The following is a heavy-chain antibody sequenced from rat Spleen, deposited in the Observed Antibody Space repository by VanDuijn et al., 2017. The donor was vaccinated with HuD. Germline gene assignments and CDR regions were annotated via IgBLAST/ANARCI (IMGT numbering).Heavy chain of an antibody. J-gene: IGHJ2*01. Sequence: QVQLKESGPGLVQPSQTLSLTCTVSGFSLFSYGVSWVRQPPGKGLEWMGGIWGDGSTDYNSALKSRLSISRDTSKSQVFLKMNSVQAEDTAVYFCARLGDHWGQGLMVTVS. CDR2: IWGDGST. V-gene: IGHV2-16*01. CDR1: GFSLFSYG. D-gene: IGHD5-1*01. CDR3: ARLGDH.